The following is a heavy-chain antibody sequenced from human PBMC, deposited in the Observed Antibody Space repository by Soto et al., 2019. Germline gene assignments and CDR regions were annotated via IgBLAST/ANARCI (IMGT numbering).Heavy chain of an antibody. CDR1: GLTFRTYA. CDR3: AKDKVYAHDC. CDR2: ISGSGGST. V-gene: IGHV3-23*01. D-gene: IGHD2-8*01. J-gene: IGHJ4*02. Sequence: GGSLRLSCEAPGLTFRTYAMTWFRQAPGKGLEWVSIISGSGGSTYYADSVKGRFTISRDNSKNTLYLQMNSLRAEDTAVYYCAKDKVYAHDCWGQGTLVTVSS.